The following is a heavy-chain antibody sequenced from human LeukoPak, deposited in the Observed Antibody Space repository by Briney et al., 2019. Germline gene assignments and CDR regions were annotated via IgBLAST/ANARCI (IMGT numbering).Heavy chain of an antibody. D-gene: IGHD1-20*01. Sequence: GGSLRLSCVASGFTFSSYSMNWVRQAPGKGLEWVSSISSSSSYIYYADSVKGRFTISRDNAKNSLYLQMNSLRAEDTAVYYCATLITGDYYGMDVWGQGTTVTVSS. CDR1: GFTFSSYS. V-gene: IGHV3-21*01. CDR2: ISSSSSYI. J-gene: IGHJ6*02. CDR3: ATLITGDYYGMDV.